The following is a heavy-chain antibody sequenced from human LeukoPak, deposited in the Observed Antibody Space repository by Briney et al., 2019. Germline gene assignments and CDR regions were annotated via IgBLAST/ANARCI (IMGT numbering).Heavy chain of an antibody. Sequence: SETLSLTCTVSGGSISSGDYYWSWIRQPPGKGLEWIGYIYYSGSTYYNPSLKSRVTISVDTSKNQSSLKLSSVTAADTAVYYCAREGSYCGGDCHDAFDIWGQGTMVTVSS. D-gene: IGHD2-21*01. J-gene: IGHJ3*02. CDR1: GGSISSGDYY. CDR3: AREGSYCGGDCHDAFDI. V-gene: IGHV4-30-4*08. CDR2: IYYSGST.